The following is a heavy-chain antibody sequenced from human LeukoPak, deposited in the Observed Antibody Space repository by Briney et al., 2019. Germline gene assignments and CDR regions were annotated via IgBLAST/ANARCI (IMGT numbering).Heavy chain of an antibody. CDR3: ARASGSSGWYACDF. CDR1: GGSISNYY. Sequence: PSETLSLTCTVSGGSISNYYWSWIRQPPGKGLEWIGRIYSSGSTNYNPSLKSRVTMSVDTSKNQFSLKLKSVTTGDRAVYNLARASGSSGWYACDFWGQGTVVTVSS. CDR2: IYSSGST. D-gene: IGHD6-19*01. V-gene: IGHV4-4*07. J-gene: IGHJ4*02.